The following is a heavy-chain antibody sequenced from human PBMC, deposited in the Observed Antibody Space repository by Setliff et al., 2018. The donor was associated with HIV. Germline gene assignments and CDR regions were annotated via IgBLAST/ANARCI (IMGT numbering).Heavy chain of an antibody. CDR3: AKDWSSGYYAFFDY. V-gene: IGHV3-30*18. CDR2: ISYDVSIE. CDR1: GFTFSTYG. J-gene: IGHJ4*02. D-gene: IGHD3-22*01. Sequence: GGSLRLSCAASGFTFSTYGMHWVRQAPGRGLEWVAVISYDVSIEYYADSVKGRFTISRDNSKNTLYLQMNRLRVEDTAVYYCAKDWSSGYYAFFDYWGQGTLVTVSS.